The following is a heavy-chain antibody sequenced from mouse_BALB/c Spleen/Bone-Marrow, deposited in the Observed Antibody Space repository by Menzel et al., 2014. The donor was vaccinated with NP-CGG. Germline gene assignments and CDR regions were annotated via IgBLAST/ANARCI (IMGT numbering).Heavy chain of an antibody. CDR3: ARRDDGYYTY. D-gene: IGHD2-3*01. J-gene: IGHJ3*01. V-gene: IGHV14-3*02. CDR2: IDPANGNT. Sequence: EVKLVESGAELVKPGASVKLSCTASGFNIKDTYMHWVKQRPEQGLEWIGRIDPANGNTKYDPKFQGKATITADTSSNTAYLRLSSLTSEDTAVYYCARRDDGYYTYWGQGTLATVSA. CDR1: GFNIKDTY.